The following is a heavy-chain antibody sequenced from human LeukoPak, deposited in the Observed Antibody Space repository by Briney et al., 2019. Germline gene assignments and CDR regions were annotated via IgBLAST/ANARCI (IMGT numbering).Heavy chain of an antibody. V-gene: IGHV4-38-2*02. J-gene: IGHJ3*02. Sequence: KPSETLSLTCTVSSYSISSGYYWGWIRQPPGKGLEWLGDIYHSGSTYYNPSLKSRVTILVDTSKNQFSLKLSSVTAADTAVYYCARDIHVPRIREPYFDIWGEGTLVTVSS. D-gene: IGHD1-14*01. CDR1: SYSISSGYY. CDR2: IYHSGST. CDR3: ARDIHVPRIREPYFDI.